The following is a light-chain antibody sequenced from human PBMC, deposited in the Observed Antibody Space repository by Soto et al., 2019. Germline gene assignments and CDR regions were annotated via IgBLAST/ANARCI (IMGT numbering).Light chain of an antibody. J-gene: IGKJ2*01. Sequence: EVVLTQSPGTLSLSPGESAALSCRASQTVSSRYLAWYQQRRAQAPRLLIYGASNRATGIPDRFSGSGSGTDFTLTISGLEREDCAVYYCQQYGNSPLYTFGQGTKLKIK. CDR1: QTVSSRY. CDR2: GAS. V-gene: IGKV3-20*01. CDR3: QQYGNSPLYT.